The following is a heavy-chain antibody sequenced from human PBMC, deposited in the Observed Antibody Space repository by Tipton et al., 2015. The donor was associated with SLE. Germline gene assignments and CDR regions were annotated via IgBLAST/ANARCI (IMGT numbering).Heavy chain of an antibody. CDR2: ISGSGGST. D-gene: IGHD5-18*01. CDR1: GFTFSSYA. Sequence: GSLRLSCAASGFTFSSYAMSWVRQAPGKGLEWVSAISGSGGSTYYADSVKGRFTISRDNSKNTLYLQMNSLRAEDTAVYYCAKDTAMESDYYGMDVWGQGTTVTVSS. V-gene: IGHV3-23*01. CDR3: AKDTAMESDYYGMDV. J-gene: IGHJ6*02.